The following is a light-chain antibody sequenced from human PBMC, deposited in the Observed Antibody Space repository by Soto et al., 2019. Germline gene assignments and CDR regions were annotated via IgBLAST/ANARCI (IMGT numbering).Light chain of an antibody. V-gene: IGLV2-14*01. CDR1: SSDVGAYNF. CDR3: SSYTSSNTLL. Sequence: QSALTQPASVSGSPGQSITISCTGTSSDVGAYNFVSWYRQHPGKAPKLMIYDVSSRPSGVSNRFSGSKSGNTASLTISGLQAEDEADYYCSSYTSSNTLLFGGGTKLTVL. J-gene: IGLJ2*01. CDR2: DVS.